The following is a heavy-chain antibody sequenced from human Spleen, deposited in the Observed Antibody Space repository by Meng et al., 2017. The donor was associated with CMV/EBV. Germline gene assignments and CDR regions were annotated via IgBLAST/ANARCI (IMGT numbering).Heavy chain of an antibody. D-gene: IGHD6-6*01. Sequence: QGQLVGSGGGLGKPGGSLRLSCAASGFTFSDYYMSWIRQAPGKGLEWVSYISSSSSYTNYADSVKGRFTISRDNSKNTLFLQMNSLRGEDTAVYFCARTSMTGRHFDHWGRGTLVTVSS. CDR1: GFTFSDYY. V-gene: IGHV3-11*06. CDR3: ARTSMTGRHFDH. J-gene: IGHJ4*02. CDR2: ISSSSSYT.